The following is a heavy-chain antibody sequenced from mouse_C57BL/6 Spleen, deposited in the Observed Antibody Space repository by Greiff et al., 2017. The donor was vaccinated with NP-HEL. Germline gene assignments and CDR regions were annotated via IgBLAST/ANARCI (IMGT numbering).Heavy chain of an antibody. CDR1: GYTFTGYG. V-gene: IGHV1-81*01. J-gene: IGHJ4*01. Sequence: QVQLQQSGAELARPGASVKLSCKASGYTFTGYGISWVKQRTGQGLEWIGEIYPRSGNTYYNEKFKGKATLTADKSSSTAYMELRSLTSEDSAVYFYARCSDFFMDYWGQGTSVTVSS. CDR2: IYPRSGNT. CDR3: ARCSDFFMDY. D-gene: IGHD2-13*01.